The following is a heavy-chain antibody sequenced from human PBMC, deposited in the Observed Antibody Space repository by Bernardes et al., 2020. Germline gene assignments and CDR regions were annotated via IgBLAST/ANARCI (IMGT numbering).Heavy chain of an antibody. CDR1: GGSISSSSYY. Sequence: SEALSLTCTVSGGSISSSSYYWGWLHQPPGKGLEWIGSIYYSGSTYYNPSLKSRVTISVDTSKNQFSLKLSSVTAADTAVYYCARHNYDILTGYYNGGYFDYWGQGTLVTVSS. CDR3: ARHNYDILTGYYNGGYFDY. V-gene: IGHV4-39*01. CDR2: IYYSGST. J-gene: IGHJ4*02. D-gene: IGHD3-9*01.